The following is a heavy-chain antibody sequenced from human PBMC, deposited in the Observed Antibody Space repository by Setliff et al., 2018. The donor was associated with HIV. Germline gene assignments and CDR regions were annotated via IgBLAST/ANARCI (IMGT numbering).Heavy chain of an antibody. CDR1: GGSISSYY. CDR3: ARDQSDYNVLTGFGDFDY. D-gene: IGHD3-9*01. Sequence: SETLSLTCTVSGGSISSYYWSWIRQPAGKGLEWIGRIYTSGSTNYNPSLKSRVTMSVDTSKNQFSLTLTSVTAADTAMYYCARDQSDYNVLTGFGDFDYWGHGTLVTVSS. CDR2: IYTSGST. J-gene: IGHJ4*01. V-gene: IGHV4-4*07.